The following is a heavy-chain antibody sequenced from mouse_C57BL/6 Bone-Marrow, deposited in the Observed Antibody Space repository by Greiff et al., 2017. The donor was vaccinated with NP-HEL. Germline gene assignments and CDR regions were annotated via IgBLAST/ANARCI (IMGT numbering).Heavy chain of an antibody. V-gene: IGHV1-23*01. Sequence: VQLQQSGAELVRPGASVKLSCTASGFTFTDYEMHCVKQTPVHGLEWIGAIDPETCGTAYTQKFKGKATLPADTSSSTAYMELRSLTAEDYAVYHCTISFAYWGQGTLVTVSA. CDR2: IDPETCGT. J-gene: IGHJ3*01. CDR3: TISFAY. CDR1: GFTFTDYE.